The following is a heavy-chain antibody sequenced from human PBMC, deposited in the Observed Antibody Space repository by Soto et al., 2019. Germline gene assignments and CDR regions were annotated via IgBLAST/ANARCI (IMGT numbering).Heavy chain of an antibody. CDR2: IIPIFGTA. V-gene: IGHV1-69*01. D-gene: IGHD2-15*01. Sequence: QVQLVQSGAEVKKPGSSVKVSCKASGGTFSSYAISWVRQAPGQGLEWMGGIIPIFGTANYAQKFQGRVTINPDESTSTAYMELSSLRSEDTAVYYCAVKRAAIVVVVAAMPYDAFDIWGQGTMVTVSS. CDR3: AVKRAAIVVVVAAMPYDAFDI. CDR1: GGTFSSYA. J-gene: IGHJ3*02.